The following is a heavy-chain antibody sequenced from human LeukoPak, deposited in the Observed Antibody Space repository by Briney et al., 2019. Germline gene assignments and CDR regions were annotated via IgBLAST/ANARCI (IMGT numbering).Heavy chain of an antibody. Sequence: SETLSLTCTVSSPSIFSTYYHWGWIRQPPGKGLEWIGTFYYSGSTYYTPSLKGRATISVATSESHFSLSLTSVTAADTAVYYCATAQGNAFDIWGQGTLVTVSS. CDR1: SPSIFSTYYH. CDR3: ATAQGNAFDI. J-gene: IGHJ3*02. CDR2: FYYSGST. V-gene: IGHV4-39*01.